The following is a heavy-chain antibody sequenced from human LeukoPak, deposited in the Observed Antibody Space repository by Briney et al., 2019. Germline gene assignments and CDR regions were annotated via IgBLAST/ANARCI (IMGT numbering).Heavy chain of an antibody. CDR3: AKSLTYYHENSDSI. CDR2: IYSGGST. D-gene: IGHD3-22*01. CDR1: GFTVSSNY. Sequence: GGSLRLSCAASGFTVSSNYMSWVRQAPGKGLEWVSVIYSGGSTYHADSVKGRFTISRDNSKNTLYLQMNSLRAEDTAVYYCAKSLTYYHENSDSIWGQGTLVTVSS. V-gene: IGHV3-53*01. J-gene: IGHJ4*02.